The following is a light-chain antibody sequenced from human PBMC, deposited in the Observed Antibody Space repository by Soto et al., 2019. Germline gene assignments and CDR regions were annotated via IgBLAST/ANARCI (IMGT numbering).Light chain of an antibody. J-gene: IGKJ1*01. CDR2: DVS. V-gene: IGKV3-11*01. CDR3: QQRSNWPRT. CDR1: QSVNRY. Sequence: EIVLTQSPATLSLSLRDRPTLSCRASQSVNRYLAWYQQKPGQAPRLLIYDVSNRATGIPARFSGSGSGTDFTLTISSLEPEDFAVYYCQQRSNWPRTFGQGTKVDIK.